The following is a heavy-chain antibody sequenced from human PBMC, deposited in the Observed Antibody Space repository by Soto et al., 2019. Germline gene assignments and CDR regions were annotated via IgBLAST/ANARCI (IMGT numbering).Heavy chain of an antibody. CDR1: GFTFSNAW. D-gene: IGHD3-10*01. CDR3: TTDLRYRTYFLDY. CDR2: IKSKTDGGTT. Sequence: WGSLRLSCAASGFTFSNAWMSWVRQAPGKGLEWVGRIKSKTDGGTTDYAAPVKGRFTISSDDSKNTLYLQMNSLKTEDTAVYYCTTDLRYRTYFLDYWGQGTLVTVSS. V-gene: IGHV3-15*01. J-gene: IGHJ4*02.